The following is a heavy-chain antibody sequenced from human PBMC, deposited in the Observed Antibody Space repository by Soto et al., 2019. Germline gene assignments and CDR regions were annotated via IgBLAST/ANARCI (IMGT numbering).Heavy chain of an antibody. CDR1: GYTFNYYG. D-gene: IGHD3-22*01. Sequence: ASVKVSCKASGYTFNYYGISWVRQAPGQGLEWVGWISAHNGDTKYAQNLQGRLTLTTDTSTSTAYMELTSLTSDDTAVYYCASHWSRHSDTSGLMWFHWGQGTLVAVSS. V-gene: IGHV1-18*04. CDR2: ISAHNGDT. CDR3: ASHWSRHSDTSGLMWFH. J-gene: IGHJ4*02.